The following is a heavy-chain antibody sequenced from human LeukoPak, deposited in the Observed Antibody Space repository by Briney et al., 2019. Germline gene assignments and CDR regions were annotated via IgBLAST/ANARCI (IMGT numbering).Heavy chain of an antibody. V-gene: IGHV1-69*06. CDR3: ARDRSGYGNYFDF. CDR2: ITKFGST. D-gene: IGHD5-18*01. Sequence: GASVKVSCKASGDTFSNYAISWVRLAPGQGLEWMGAITKFGSTNYPHNFVGRVTMTADKSTSTAYMELSSLKSDDTAVYYCARDRSGYGNYFDFWGQGTLVTVSS. J-gene: IGHJ4*02. CDR1: GDTFSNYA.